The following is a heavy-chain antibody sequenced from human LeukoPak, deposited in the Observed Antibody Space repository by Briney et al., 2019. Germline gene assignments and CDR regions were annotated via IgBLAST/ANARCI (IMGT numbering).Heavy chain of an antibody. CDR2: IYDSETT. J-gene: IGHJ4*02. CDR1: GGSISSSY. CDR3: ARQAYSSGWYTAAY. V-gene: IGHV4-59*08. D-gene: IGHD6-19*01. Sequence: SETLSLTCTVSGGSISSSYWSWIRQPPGKGLEWIASIYDSETTKYNPSLRSRAAISSDTSKNQFSLKLSSVTAADTAVYYCARQAYSSGWYTAAYWGQGTLVTVSS.